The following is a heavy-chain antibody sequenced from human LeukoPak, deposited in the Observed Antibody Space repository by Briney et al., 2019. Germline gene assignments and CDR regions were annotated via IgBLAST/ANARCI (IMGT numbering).Heavy chain of an antibody. CDR1: GFTFSTHW. V-gene: IGHV3-7*01. Sequence: GGSLRLSCAASGFTFSTHWMSWLRLAPGKGLEWVANIKQDGSEKYYVDSVKGRFTISRDNAKNSLYLQMNSLRAEDTAVYYCARRLARYSSSPGDYWGQGTLVTVSS. CDR2: IKQDGSEK. CDR3: ARRLARYSSSPGDY. D-gene: IGHD6-13*01. J-gene: IGHJ4*02.